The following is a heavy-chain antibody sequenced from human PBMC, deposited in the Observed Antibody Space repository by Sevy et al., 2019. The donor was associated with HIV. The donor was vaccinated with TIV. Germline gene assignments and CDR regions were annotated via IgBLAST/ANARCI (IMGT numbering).Heavy chain of an antibody. V-gene: IGHV3-23*01. D-gene: IGHD3-22*01. J-gene: IGHJ6*03. Sequence: PGGSLRLSCAVSGFSFDSYGMTWVRQAPGKGLEWVSGISGSGTRTYYADSVKGRFIISRDNSKNTLYLQMNSLRSEDTAIYYCGKGGGGHYDPDEIGYYFYYYNMDVWGKGTTVTVSS. CDR1: GFSFDSYG. CDR2: ISGSGTRT. CDR3: GKGGGGHYDPDEIGYYFYYYNMDV.